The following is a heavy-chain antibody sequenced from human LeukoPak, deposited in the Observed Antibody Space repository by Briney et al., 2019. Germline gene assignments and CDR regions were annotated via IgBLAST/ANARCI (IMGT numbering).Heavy chain of an antibody. CDR2: IKSAGST. CDR3: ARTPSEIGGYYPEYFRH. V-gene: IGHV3-74*01. Sequence: GGSLRLSCAASRFTFSSYWMHWVRQAPGKGLVWVSRIKSAGSTNYADSVKGRFTISRDNAKNTLSLQMNSLRAEDTGVYYCARTPSEIGGYYPEYFRHWGQGTLVTVSS. D-gene: IGHD3-22*01. CDR1: RFTFSSYW. J-gene: IGHJ1*01.